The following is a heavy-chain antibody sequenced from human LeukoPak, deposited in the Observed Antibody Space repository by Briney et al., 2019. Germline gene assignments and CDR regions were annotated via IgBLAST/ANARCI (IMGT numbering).Heavy chain of an antibody. Sequence: SETLSLTCTVPGGSISSYYWSWIRQPPGKGLEWIGYIYTSGSTYYNPSLKSRVTLSVDTSKNQFSLKLSSVAAADTAVYYCVREGGYELDYWGQGTLVTVSS. V-gene: IGHV4-4*08. J-gene: IGHJ4*02. D-gene: IGHD5-12*01. CDR1: GGSISSYY. CDR2: IYTSGST. CDR3: VREGGYELDY.